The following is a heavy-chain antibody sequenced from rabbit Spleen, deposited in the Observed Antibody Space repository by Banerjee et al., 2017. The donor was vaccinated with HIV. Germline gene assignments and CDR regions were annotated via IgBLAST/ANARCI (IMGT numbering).Heavy chain of an antibody. V-gene: IGHV1S45*01. Sequence: QEQVEESGGDLVKPQGSLTLTCKASGFSFNSGYDMCWVRQTPGKGLEWIACSYAGSSGSTYSAIWAKGRFTISKTSSTTVTLQMTSLTAADTATYFCARDTGSSFSSYGMDLWGQGTLVTVS. D-gene: IGHD8-1*01. CDR3: ARDTGSSFSSYGMDL. CDR1: GFSFNSGYD. J-gene: IGHJ6*01. CDR2: SYAGSSGST.